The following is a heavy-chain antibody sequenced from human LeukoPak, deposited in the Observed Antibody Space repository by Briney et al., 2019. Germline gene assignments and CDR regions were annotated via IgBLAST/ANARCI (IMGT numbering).Heavy chain of an antibody. D-gene: IGHD1-26*01. CDR3: AKDLELPYYFDY. Sequence: GGSLRLSCAASGFTFSSYGMHWVRQAPGKGLEWVAVIWDDGSNKYYADSVKGRFTISRDNSKNTLYLQMNSLRAEDTAVYYCAKDLELPYYFDYWGQGTLVTVSS. CDR1: GFTFSSYG. V-gene: IGHV3-33*06. J-gene: IGHJ4*02. CDR2: IWDDGSNK.